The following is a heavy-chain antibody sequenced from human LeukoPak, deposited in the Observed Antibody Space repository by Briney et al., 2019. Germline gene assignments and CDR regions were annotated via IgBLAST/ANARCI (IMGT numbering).Heavy chain of an antibody. D-gene: IGHD3-3*01. CDR3: ARVGFGVVIAYYYGMDV. CDR1: GYTFTGYY. Sequence: ASVKVSCKASGYTFTGYYIHWVRQAPGQGLEWMGWINPNSGGTNYAQKFQGRVTMTRDTSISTAYMELSRLRSDDTAVYYCARVGFGVVIAYYYGMDVWGQGTTVTVSS. J-gene: IGHJ6*02. CDR2: INPNSGGT. V-gene: IGHV1-2*02.